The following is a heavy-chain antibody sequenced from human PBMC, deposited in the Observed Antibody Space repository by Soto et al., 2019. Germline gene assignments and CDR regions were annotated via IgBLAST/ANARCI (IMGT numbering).Heavy chain of an antibody. CDR1: GGAIYSPSSS. D-gene: IGHD6-6*01. CDR2: IYYSGST. Sequence: SETLSLTCTVSGGAIYSPSSSWGWIRQTPAKDLVYIGSIYYSGSTFNNPSLRRRVTISLDAPKKQVSLSLSSATAADTAVYYCARLSGRRFFEYWGQGDLVT. J-gene: IGHJ4*02. CDR3: ARLSGRRFFEY. V-gene: IGHV4-39*01.